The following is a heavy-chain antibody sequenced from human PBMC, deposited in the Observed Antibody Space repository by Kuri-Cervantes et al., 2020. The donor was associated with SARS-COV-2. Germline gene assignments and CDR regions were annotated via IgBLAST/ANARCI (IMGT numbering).Heavy chain of an antibody. V-gene: IGHV3-30*18. CDR2: ISYDGSAR. CDR3: AKPSVAREYSWFDP. CDR1: GFTFSRYA. J-gene: IGHJ5*02. Sequence: GESLKISCAASGFTFSRYAMHWVRQAPGKGLEWVAVISYDGSARYYADSVKGRFTISRDNSKNTLYLQLNSLTPEDTAVYYCAKPSVAREYSWFDPWGQGTLVTVSS. D-gene: IGHD6-19*01.